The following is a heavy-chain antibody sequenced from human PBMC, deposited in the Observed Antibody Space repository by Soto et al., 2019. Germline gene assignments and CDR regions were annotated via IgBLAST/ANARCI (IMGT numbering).Heavy chain of an antibody. D-gene: IGHD3-22*01. CDR3: SKDLLAMIVVAYFDY. J-gene: IGHJ4*02. V-gene: IGHV3-23*01. CDR1: GFTFSSYA. Sequence: GGSLRLSCAASGFTFSSYAMSWVRQAPGKGLEWVSAISGSGGSTYYANSVKGRFTISTDNSKNPLYLQMNSLRAEDTAVYYCSKDLLAMIVVAYFDYWGQGTLVTVSS. CDR2: ISGSGGST.